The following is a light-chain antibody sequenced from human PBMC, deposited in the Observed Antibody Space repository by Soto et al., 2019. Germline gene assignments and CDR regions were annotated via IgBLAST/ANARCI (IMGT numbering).Light chain of an antibody. J-gene: IGLJ1*01. CDR1: SXDVGGYDY. Sequence: QSVLTQPASVSGSPGQSVTISCTGTSXDVGGYDYVSWYQQHPGTAPKLILYEVNNRPSGVSNRFSGSKSGNTASLIISGLQTEDEANYYCCSYAGIYTLYVFGTGTKVTVL. V-gene: IGLV2-14*01. CDR2: EVN. CDR3: CSYAGIYTLYV.